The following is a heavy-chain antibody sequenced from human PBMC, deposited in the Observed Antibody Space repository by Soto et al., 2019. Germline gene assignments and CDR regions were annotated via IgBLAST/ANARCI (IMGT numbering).Heavy chain of an antibody. D-gene: IGHD2-8*02. Sequence: GSLRLSCAASGFICSSYDMSWVRQAPGKGLEWVSTILVGGSTHYEDFVKGRFTISRDGSKNTVYLQMNSLTAGDTAVYYCAKATATGGGAFDICGQGTMVTVSS. CDR1: GFICSSYD. CDR2: ILVGGST. CDR3: AKATATGGGAFDI. J-gene: IGHJ3*02. V-gene: IGHV3-23*01.